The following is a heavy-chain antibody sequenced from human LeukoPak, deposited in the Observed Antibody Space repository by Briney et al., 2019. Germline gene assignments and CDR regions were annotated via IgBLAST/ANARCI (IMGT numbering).Heavy chain of an antibody. Sequence: GGSLRLSCTASGFTFSSYAMTWVRQAPGKGLECVADISGSGNSPNYADSVKSRFTISRDNSNNTLYLQMKTLSPEDTAVYYCAKDQRAVAGPCFDNWGQGTLVTVSS. V-gene: IGHV3-23*01. J-gene: IGHJ4*02. CDR1: GFTFSSYA. CDR3: AKDQRAVAGPCFDN. CDR2: ISGSGNSP. D-gene: IGHD6-19*01.